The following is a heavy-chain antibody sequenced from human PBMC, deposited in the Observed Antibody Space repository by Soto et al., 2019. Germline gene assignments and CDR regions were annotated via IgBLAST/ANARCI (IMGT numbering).Heavy chain of an antibody. CDR3: ARGPSYYDFWSGYDTSKYYYYGMDV. CDR1: GFTFSSYW. D-gene: IGHD3-3*01. J-gene: IGHJ6*02. CDR2: IKQDGSEK. V-gene: IGHV3-7*05. Sequence: GGSLRLYCAASGFTFSSYWMSWVRQAPGKGLEWVANIKQDGSEKYYVDSVKGRFTISRDNAKNSLYLQMNSLRAEDTAVYYCARGPSYYDFWSGYDTSKYYYYGMDVWGQGTTVTVSS.